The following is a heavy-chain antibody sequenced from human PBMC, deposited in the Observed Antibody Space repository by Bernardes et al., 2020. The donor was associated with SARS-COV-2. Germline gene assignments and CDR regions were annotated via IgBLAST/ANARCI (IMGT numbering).Heavy chain of an antibody. CDR3: ALTTVVPWAFDI. V-gene: IGHV4-61*02. Sequence: SETLSLTCTVSGDSLSSGDYYCSWIRQPAGKGLEYIGRFHTRGTTKYNPSHESRVTISLDTSKNQFSLKLTSVTAADTAVYYCALTTVVPWAFDIWGQGTVVTVSS. J-gene: IGHJ3*02. CDR1: GDSLSSGDYY. D-gene: IGHD4-17*01. CDR2: FHTRGTT.